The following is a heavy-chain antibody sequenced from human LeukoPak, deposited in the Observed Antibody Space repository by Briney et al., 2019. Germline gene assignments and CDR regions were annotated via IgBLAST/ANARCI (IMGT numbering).Heavy chain of an antibody. CDR3: AKHELPGIAAAGLDY. D-gene: IGHD6-13*01. V-gene: IGHV3-30*02. Sequence: PGGSLRLSCAASGFTFSSYGMHWVRQAPGKGLEWVAVIWYGGSNKYYADSVKGRFTISRDNSKNTLYLQMNSLRAEDTAVYYCAKHELPGIAAAGLDYWGQGTLVTVSS. J-gene: IGHJ4*02. CDR1: GFTFSSYG. CDR2: IWYGGSNK.